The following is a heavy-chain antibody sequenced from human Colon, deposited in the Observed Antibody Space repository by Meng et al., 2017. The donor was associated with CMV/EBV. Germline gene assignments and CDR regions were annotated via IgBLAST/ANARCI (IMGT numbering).Heavy chain of an antibody. J-gene: IGHJ1*01. CDR1: GITVSSNY. CDR2: VYDDGNT. CDR3: ARGWPPDF. D-gene: IGHD6-13*01. Sequence: GGSLRLSCAAAGITVSSNYMTWVRQAPGKGLEWVSIVYDDGNTFYADSVKGRFTVSRDNAQNSVYLQMNSLTAEDTAVYYCARGWPPDFWGQGTLVTVSS. V-gene: IGHV3-53*01.